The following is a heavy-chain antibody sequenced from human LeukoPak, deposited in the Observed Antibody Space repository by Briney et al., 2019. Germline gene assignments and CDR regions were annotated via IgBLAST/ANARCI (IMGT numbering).Heavy chain of an antibody. CDR2: ISGSGGST. CDR3: AKAGLEIGELPAMI. D-gene: IGHD3-10*01. J-gene: IGHJ4*02. Sequence: GGSLRLSCAASGFTFSSYAMSWVRQAPGKGLEWVSAISGSGGSTYYADSVKGRFTTSRDNSKNTLYLQMNSLRAEDTAVYYCAKAGLEIGELPAMIWGQGTLVTVSS. V-gene: IGHV3-23*01. CDR1: GFTFSSYA.